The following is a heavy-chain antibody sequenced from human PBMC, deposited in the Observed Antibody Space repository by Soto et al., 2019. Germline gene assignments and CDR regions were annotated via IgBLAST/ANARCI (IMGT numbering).Heavy chain of an antibody. V-gene: IGHV1-2*04. Sequence: GASVKVSCKASGYTFTSYAMHWVRQAPGQGLEWMGWINPNSGGTNYAQKFQGWVTMTRDTSISTAYMELSRLRSDDTAVYYCARGTMVRGVITQLFDYWGQGTLVTVSS. CDR2: INPNSGGT. CDR3: ARGTMVRGVITQLFDY. CDR1: GYTFTSYA. J-gene: IGHJ4*02. D-gene: IGHD3-10*01.